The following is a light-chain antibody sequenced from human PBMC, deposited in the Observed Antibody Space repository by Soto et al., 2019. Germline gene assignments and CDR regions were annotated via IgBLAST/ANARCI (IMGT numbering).Light chain of an antibody. CDR1: SSDVGSYNL. CDR3: CSYAGSSTFYV. Sequence: QSVLTQPASVSGSPGQSITSSCTGTSSDVGSYNLVSWYQQHPGKAPKLMIYEGSKRPSGVSNRFSGSKSGNTASLTISGLQAEDEADYYCCSYAGSSTFYVFGNGTKVTVL. CDR2: EGS. J-gene: IGLJ1*01. V-gene: IGLV2-23*01.